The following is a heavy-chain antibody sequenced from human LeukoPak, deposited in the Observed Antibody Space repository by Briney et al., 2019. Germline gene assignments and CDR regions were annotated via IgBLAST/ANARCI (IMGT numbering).Heavy chain of an antibody. CDR3: ARDSYVRLTVSGRRKDAFDI. D-gene: IGHD6-19*01. V-gene: IGHV1-18*01. J-gene: IGHJ3*02. CDR1: GYNFTTYG. CDR2: ISGYNGHT. Sequence: ASVKVSCKASGYNFTTYGFSWVRQAPGQGLEWMGWISGYNGHTNYAERFQGRVTMTTDTSTSTAYMELRSLRSDDTAVYYCARDSYVRLTVSGRRKDAFDIWGQGTMVTVSS.